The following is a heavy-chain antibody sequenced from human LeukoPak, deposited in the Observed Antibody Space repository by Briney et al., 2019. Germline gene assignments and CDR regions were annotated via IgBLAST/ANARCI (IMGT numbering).Heavy chain of an antibody. CDR1: GGSISSYY. Sequence: SETLSLTCTVSGGSISSYYWSWIRQPPGKGLEWIGYIYCSGSTNYNPSLKSRVTISVDTSKNQFSLKLSSVTAADTAVYYCARMVWKRGYSGYAAYWGQGTLVTVSS. V-gene: IGHV4-59*01. CDR2: IYCSGST. CDR3: ARMVWKRGYSGYAAY. D-gene: IGHD5-12*01. J-gene: IGHJ4*02.